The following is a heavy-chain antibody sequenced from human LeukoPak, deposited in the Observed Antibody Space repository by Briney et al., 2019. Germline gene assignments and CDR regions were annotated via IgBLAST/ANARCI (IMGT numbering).Heavy chain of an antibody. Sequence: PSETLSLTCAVSGYSINSGYYWGWLRQPPGKGLEFIGSIYHSGTTYYNPSLKSRVTISVDTSNNHFSLKLSSVTAADTAVYYCARGGYSSGWYLFFGLWGRGTLVTVSS. V-gene: IGHV4-38-2*01. D-gene: IGHD6-19*01. J-gene: IGHJ2*01. CDR3: ARGGYSSGWYLFFGL. CDR2: IYHSGTT. CDR1: GYSINSGYY.